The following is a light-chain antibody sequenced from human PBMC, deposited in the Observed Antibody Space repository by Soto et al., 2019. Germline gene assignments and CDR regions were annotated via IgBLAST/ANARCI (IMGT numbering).Light chain of an antibody. CDR3: QQYNSYWT. J-gene: IGKJ1*01. CDR1: ESISSY. V-gene: IGKV1-39*01. Sequence: DIQMTQSPSSLSASVGDRVTITCRASESISSYLNWYQQKPGKAPTLLIYAASSLQSGVPSRFSGSGSGTAFTLPISSLQPDDFATYYCQQYNSYWTFGQGTKVDIK. CDR2: AAS.